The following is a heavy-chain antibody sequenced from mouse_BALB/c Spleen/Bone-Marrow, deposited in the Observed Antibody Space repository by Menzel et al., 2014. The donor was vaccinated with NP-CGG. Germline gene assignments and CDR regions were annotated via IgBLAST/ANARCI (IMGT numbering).Heavy chain of an antibody. V-gene: IGHV1-87*01. Sequence: QVQLQQSEAELARPGASVKLSCKASGYTFTSYWMQWVKQRPGQGLEWIGAIYPGDGDTRYTQKFKGKATLTADKSSSTAYMQLSSLASEDSAVYYCAKEGRGAYWGQGTLVTVSA. CDR1: GYTFTSYW. J-gene: IGHJ3*01. CDR2: IYPGDGDT. D-gene: IGHD3-3*01. CDR3: AKEGRGAY.